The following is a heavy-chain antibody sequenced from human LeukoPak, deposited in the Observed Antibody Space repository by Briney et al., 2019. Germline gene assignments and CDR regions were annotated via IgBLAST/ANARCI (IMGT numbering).Heavy chain of an antibody. Sequence: GGSLRLSSAASGFTPSSKYTSWVRQAPGKGLEWVSVIYSGGSTYYADSVKGRFTISRDNSKNTLYLQMNSLRAEDTAVYYCARAIRYSTSWYVSDYWGQGTLVTVSS. CDR3: ARAIRYSTSWYVSDY. V-gene: IGHV3-53*01. D-gene: IGHD6-13*01. CDR2: IYSGGST. CDR1: GFTPSSKY. J-gene: IGHJ4*02.